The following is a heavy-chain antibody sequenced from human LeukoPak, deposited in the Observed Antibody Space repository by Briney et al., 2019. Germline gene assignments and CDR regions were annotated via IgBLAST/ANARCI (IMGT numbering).Heavy chain of an antibody. CDR1: GYTFTSYG. V-gene: IGHV1-18*01. J-gene: IGHJ3*02. CDR2: ISAYNGNT. Sequence: ASVKVSCKASGYTFTSYGISWVRQAPGQGLEWMGWISAYNGNTNYAQKLQGRVTMTTDTSTSTAYMELRSLRSDDTAVYYCARDLPVTMIVVALDAFDIWGQGTMVTASS. CDR3: ARDLPVTMIVVALDAFDI. D-gene: IGHD3-22*01.